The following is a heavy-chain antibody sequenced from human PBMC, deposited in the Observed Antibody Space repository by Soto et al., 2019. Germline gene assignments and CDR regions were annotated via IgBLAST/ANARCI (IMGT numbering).Heavy chain of an antibody. J-gene: IGHJ2*01. CDR3: ARDQPSDYYDSQSDL. V-gene: IGHV1-69*08. D-gene: IGHD3-22*01. CDR2: IIPILGIA. Sequence: QVQLVQSGAEVKKPGSSVKVSCKASGGTFSSYTISWVRQAPGQGLEWMGRIIPILGIANYAQKFQGRVTITADKSTSTAYMELSSLRSEDTAVYYCARDQPSDYYDSQSDLWGRGTLVTVSS. CDR1: GGTFSSYT.